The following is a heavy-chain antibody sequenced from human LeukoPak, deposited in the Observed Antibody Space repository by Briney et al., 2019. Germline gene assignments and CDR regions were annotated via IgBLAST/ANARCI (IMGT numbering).Heavy chain of an antibody. D-gene: IGHD3-22*01. Sequence: GASVKVSCKASGGTFSSYAISWVRQAPGQGLEWMGRITPILGIANYAQKFQGRVTITADKSTSTAYMELSSLRSEDTAVYYCARRPNYYDSSGWIWGQGTMVTVSS. V-gene: IGHV1-69*04. CDR3: ARRPNYYDSSGWI. CDR2: ITPILGIA. J-gene: IGHJ3*02. CDR1: GGTFSSYA.